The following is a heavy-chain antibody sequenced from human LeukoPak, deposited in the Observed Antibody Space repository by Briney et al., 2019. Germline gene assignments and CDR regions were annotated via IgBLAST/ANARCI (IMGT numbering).Heavy chain of an antibody. CDR3: AILPGYSSGWYEVNY. CDR2: ISGSVGST. V-gene: IGHV3-23*01. D-gene: IGHD6-13*01. J-gene: IGHJ4*02. CDR1: GFTFSSYA. Sequence: PGGSLRLSCAASGFTFSSYAMRWVRQAPGKGLEWVSGISGSVGSTYYADSVKGRFTISRDNSRNTLYLQMNSPRAEDAAVYYCAILPGYSSGWYEVNYWGQGTLVTVSS.